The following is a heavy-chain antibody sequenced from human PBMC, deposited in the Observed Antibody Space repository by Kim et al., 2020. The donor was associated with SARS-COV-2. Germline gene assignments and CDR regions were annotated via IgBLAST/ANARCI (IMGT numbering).Heavy chain of an antibody. Sequence: SLRLSCSSSGFIFSSYGMDWVRQAPGKGLQWVSSISSSSRTIYYADSVRGRFTISRDNSGNSLYLQMNSLRVEDTAVYYCARVGTSSCSNDVWGQGTPVTVSS. CDR2: ISSSSRTI. CDR1: GFIFSSYG. CDR3: ARVGTSSCSNDV. D-gene: IGHD2-2*01. V-gene: IGHV3-48*01. J-gene: IGHJ6*02.